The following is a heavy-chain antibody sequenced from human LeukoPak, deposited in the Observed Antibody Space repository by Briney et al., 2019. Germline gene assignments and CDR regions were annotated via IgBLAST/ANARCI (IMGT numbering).Heavy chain of an antibody. CDR3: AQPGGLYGDYSHYYGMDV. CDR1: GGTFSSYA. V-gene: IGHV1-69*04. J-gene: IGHJ6*02. Sequence: SVKVSCKASGGTFSSYAISWVRQAPGQGLEWMGRIIPFFGIANYAQKFQGRVTITADKSTSTAYMELSSLRSEDTAVYYCAQPGGLYGDYSHYYGMDVWGQGTTVTVSS. D-gene: IGHD4-17*01. CDR2: IIPFFGIA.